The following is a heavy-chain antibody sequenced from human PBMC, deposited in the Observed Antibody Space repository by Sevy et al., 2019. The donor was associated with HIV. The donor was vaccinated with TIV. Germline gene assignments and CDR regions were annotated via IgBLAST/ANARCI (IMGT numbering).Heavy chain of an antibody. Sequence: QSQTLSLTCAISGDSVSSNSAAWNWIRQSPSRGLEWLGRTYYRSKWYNDYAVSVKARITINPDTSKNQFSLQLNSVNPEDTAVYFCAREPYSSSWYGFGWFDPWGQGTRVTVSS. CDR3: AREPYSSSWYGFGWFDP. V-gene: IGHV6-1*01. J-gene: IGHJ5*02. CDR2: TYYRSKWYN. D-gene: IGHD6-13*01. CDR1: GDSVSSNSAA.